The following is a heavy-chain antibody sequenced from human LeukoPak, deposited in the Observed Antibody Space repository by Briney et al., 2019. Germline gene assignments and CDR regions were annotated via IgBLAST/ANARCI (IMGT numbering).Heavy chain of an antibody. J-gene: IGHJ4*02. Sequence: GGSLRLSCAASGFTLSSYAMSWVRQAPGKGLEWVSSISGSGGTTFYGDSVRGRFTISKDNSKNTLYLQMNSLRAEDTAVFYCAKDPYYDSSGYYSDYWGQGTLVTVSS. CDR3: AKDPYYDSSGYYSDY. V-gene: IGHV3-23*01. D-gene: IGHD3-22*01. CDR2: ISGSGGTT. CDR1: GFTLSSYA.